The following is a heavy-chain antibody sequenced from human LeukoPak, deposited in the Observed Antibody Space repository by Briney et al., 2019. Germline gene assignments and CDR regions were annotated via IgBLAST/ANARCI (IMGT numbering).Heavy chain of an antibody. J-gene: IGHJ6*03. V-gene: IGHV4-34*01. CDR3: ARSVRSGYCSGGSCYRGHLHYYYYYMDV. CDR2: INHSGST. Sequence: PSETLSLTCAVYGGSFSGYYWSWIRQPPGKGLEWIGEINHSGSTNYNPSLKSRVTISVDTSKNQFSLKLSSVTAADTAVYYCARSVRSGYCSGGSCYRGHLHYYYYYMDVWGKGTTVTVSS. D-gene: IGHD2-15*01. CDR1: GGSFSGYY.